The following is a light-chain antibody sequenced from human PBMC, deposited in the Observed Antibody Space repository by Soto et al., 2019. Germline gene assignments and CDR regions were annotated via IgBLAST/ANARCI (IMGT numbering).Light chain of an antibody. CDR3: PRANSFPFT. Sequence: DIQMTQSPSSVSASVGDRVTIPCRASQGISICLAWFQQKPGKAPKLLIYAASSLQNGVPSRFSGSGSGTEFTLPITSMQPEDFATYYYPRANSFPFTFGPGKKVDLK. J-gene: IGKJ3*01. V-gene: IGKV1-12*01. CDR2: AAS. CDR1: QGISIC.